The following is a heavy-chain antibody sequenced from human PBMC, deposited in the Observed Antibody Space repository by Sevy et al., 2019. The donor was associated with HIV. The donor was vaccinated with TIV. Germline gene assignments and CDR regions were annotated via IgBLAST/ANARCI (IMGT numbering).Heavy chain of an antibody. CDR1: GGTFSSYA. J-gene: IGHJ6*02. CDR3: ARYGGYCSSTSCYDTYYYYGMDV. D-gene: IGHD2-2*01. CDR2: IIPILGIA. Sequence: ASVKVSCKASGGTFSSYAISWVRQAPGQGLEWMGRIIPILGIANYAQKFQGRVTITADKSTSTAYMELSSLRSEDTAVYYWARYGGYCSSTSCYDTYYYYGMDVWGQGTTVTVSS. V-gene: IGHV1-69*04.